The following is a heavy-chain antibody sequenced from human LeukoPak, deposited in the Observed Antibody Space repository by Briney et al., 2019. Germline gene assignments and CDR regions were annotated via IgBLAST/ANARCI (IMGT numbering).Heavy chain of an antibody. CDR3: ARGYTARDY. J-gene: IGHJ4*02. CDR1: GGSFSGYY. Sequence: SETLSLTCAVYGGSFSGYYWSWIRQPPGKGLEWIGEINHSGSTNYNPSLESRVTISVDTSKNQFSLKLSSVTAADTAVYYCARGYTARDYWGQGTLVTVSS. CDR2: INHSGST. D-gene: IGHD2-2*02. V-gene: IGHV4-34*01.